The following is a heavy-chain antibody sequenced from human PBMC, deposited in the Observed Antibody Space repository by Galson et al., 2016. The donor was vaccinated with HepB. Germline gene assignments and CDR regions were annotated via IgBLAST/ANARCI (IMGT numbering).Heavy chain of an antibody. Sequence: SLRLSCAASGFTVSSDYMNWVRQAPGKGLDWVAVISKTGDTTFYGDSVKGRFTISRDNSKNTVDLQIHSLRSEDAAVYFCARDFKLGAPDYMDVWGKGTTVTVSS. CDR3: ARDFKLGAPDYMDV. D-gene: IGHD1-26*01. CDR1: GFTVSSDY. J-gene: IGHJ6*03. V-gene: IGHV3-30-3*01. CDR2: ISKTGDTT.